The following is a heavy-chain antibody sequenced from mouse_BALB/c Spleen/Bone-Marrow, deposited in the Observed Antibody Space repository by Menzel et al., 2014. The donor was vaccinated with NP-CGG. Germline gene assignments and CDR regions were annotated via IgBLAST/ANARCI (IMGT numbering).Heavy chain of an antibody. CDR1: GFTFSYFG. V-gene: IGHV5-17*02. J-gene: IGHJ2*01. D-gene: IGHD2-1*01. CDR2: ISSGSSAI. CDR3: ARGNVNLLFDY. Sequence: DVHLVESGGGLVQPGGSRKLSCVASGFTFSYFGMHWVRQAPEKGLEWVAFISSGSSAIYYADTVKSRFTISRDNPKNTLFLQMTSLRSEDTAMYYCARGNVNLLFDYWGQGTTLTVSS.